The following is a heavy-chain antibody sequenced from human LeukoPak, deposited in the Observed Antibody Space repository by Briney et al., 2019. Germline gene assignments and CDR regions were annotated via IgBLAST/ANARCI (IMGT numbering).Heavy chain of an antibody. Sequence: SVKLSCKASGGTFSSYAISWVRQAPGQGLEWMGRIIPIFGTANYAQKFQGRVTITADKSTSTAYMELSSLRSEDTAVYYCARDSGSSTSCADWGQGTLVTVSS. D-gene: IGHD2-2*01. CDR2: IIPIFGTA. J-gene: IGHJ4*02. CDR1: GGTFSSYA. V-gene: IGHV1-69*06. CDR3: ARDSGSSTSCAD.